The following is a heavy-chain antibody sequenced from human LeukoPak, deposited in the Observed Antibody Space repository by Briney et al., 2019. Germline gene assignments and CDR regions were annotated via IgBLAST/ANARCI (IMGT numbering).Heavy chain of an antibody. Sequence: SETLSLTCAVYGGSFSGYYWSWIRQPPGKGLEWIGEINHSGSTNYNPSLKSRVTISVDTSKNQFSLKLSSVTAADTAVYYCARLFIVVVPAAPGDYWGQGTLVTVSS. CDR3: ARLFIVVVPAAPGDY. CDR2: INHSGST. V-gene: IGHV4-34*01. J-gene: IGHJ4*02. D-gene: IGHD2-2*01. CDR1: GGSFSGYY.